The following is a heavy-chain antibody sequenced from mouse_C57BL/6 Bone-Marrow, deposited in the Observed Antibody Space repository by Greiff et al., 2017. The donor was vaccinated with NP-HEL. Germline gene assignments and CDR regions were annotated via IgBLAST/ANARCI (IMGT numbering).Heavy chain of an antibody. Sequence: EVHLVESEGGLVQPGSSMKLSCTPSGFPFSDYSMACVRQVPEKGLEWVANINYDGISTYSLNSLKSRFIISRDNAKNILYLQMSSLKSEYTATYYCAREGGLRRRTYAMDYWGQGTSVTVSS. CDR1: GFPFSDYS. D-gene: IGHD2-4*01. J-gene: IGHJ4*01. V-gene: IGHV5-16*01. CDR3: AREGGLRRRTYAMDY. CDR2: INYDGIST.